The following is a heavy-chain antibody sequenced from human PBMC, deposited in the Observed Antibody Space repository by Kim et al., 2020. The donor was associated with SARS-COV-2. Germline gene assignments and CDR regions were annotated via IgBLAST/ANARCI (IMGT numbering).Heavy chain of an antibody. CDR3: ARANYDFWSGLRGFVGGYYMDV. J-gene: IGHJ6*03. D-gene: IGHD3-3*01. CDR1: GYTFTSYA. CDR2: INTNTGNP. V-gene: IGHV7-4-1*02. Sequence: ASVKVSCKASGYTFTSYAMNWVRQAPGQGLEWMGWINTNTGNPTYVQGFTGRFVFSLDTSVRTAYLQISSLKAEDTAVYYCARANYDFWSGLRGFVGGYYMDVWGKGTTVTVSS.